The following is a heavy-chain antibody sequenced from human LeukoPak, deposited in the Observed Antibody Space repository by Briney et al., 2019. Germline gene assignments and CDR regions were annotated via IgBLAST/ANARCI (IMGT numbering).Heavy chain of an antibody. Sequence: SETLSLTCTISGGSISSYYWNWIRQPPGKGLEWIGYFYYSGNTNYNPSLKSRPTISLDTSKNQFSLKLSSVTAADTAVYYCASARVVDTPMSYYMDVWGEGTTVTVSS. J-gene: IGHJ6*03. D-gene: IGHD5-18*01. V-gene: IGHV4-59*01. CDR2: FYYSGNT. CDR3: ASARVVDTPMSYYMDV. CDR1: GGSISSYY.